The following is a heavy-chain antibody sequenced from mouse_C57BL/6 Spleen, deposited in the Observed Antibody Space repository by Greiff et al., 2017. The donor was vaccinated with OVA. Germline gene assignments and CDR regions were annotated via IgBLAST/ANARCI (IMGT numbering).Heavy chain of an antibody. CDR2: IYPRSGNT. D-gene: IGHD4-1*01. V-gene: IGHV1-81*01. J-gene: IGHJ1*03. CDR1: GYTFTSYG. Sequence: VQLQESGAELARPGASVKLSCKASGYTFTSYGISWVKQRTGQGLEWIGEIYPRSGNTYYNEKFKGKATLTADKSSSTSYMELRSLTSEDSAVYFCARGLGQNWYFDVWGTVTTVTVSS. CDR3: ARGLGQNWYFDV.